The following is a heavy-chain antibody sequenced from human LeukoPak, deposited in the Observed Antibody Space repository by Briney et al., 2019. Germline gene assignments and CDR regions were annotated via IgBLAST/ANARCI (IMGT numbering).Heavy chain of an antibody. CDR1: GGSISSGSYY. CDR2: IYTSGST. CDR3: ARAGASTIFGVDL. Sequence: PSETLSLTCTVSGGSISSGSYYWSWIRQPAGKGLEWIGRIYTSGSTNYNPSLKSRVTISVDTSKNQFSLKLSSVTAADTAVYYCARAGASTIFGVDLWGQGTLVTVSS. D-gene: IGHD3-3*01. V-gene: IGHV4-61*02. J-gene: IGHJ4*02.